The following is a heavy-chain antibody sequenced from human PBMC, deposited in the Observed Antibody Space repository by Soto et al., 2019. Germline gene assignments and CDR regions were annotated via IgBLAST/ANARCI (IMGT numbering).Heavy chain of an antibody. CDR1: GDSMSSGDYY. CDR2: INYGGTT. Sequence: QVQLQESGPGLVKPSQTLSLTCTVSGDSMSSGDYYWSWIRQPPGKGLEWIGNINYGGTTYYNPSHKSRVAMSVDMPKNQCALRLTSVTDADTAVYYCVRXXXXHPPFVKVISNWFDPWGPGTLVTVSS. D-gene: IGHD2-21*01. V-gene: IGHV4-30-4*01. CDR3: VRXXXXHPPFVKVISNWFDP. J-gene: IGHJ5*02.